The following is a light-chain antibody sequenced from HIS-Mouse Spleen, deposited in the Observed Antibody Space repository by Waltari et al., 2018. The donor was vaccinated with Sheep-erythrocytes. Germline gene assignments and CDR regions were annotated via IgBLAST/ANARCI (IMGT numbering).Light chain of an antibody. Sequence: QSALTQPRSVSGSPGQSVTISCTGTSSDVGGYNYFSWYQQHPGKAPKLMIYDVSKRPSGVPDRFSGSKSGNTDSLTISGLQAEDEADYYCCSYAGSYNHVFATGTKVTVL. J-gene: IGLJ1*01. CDR3: CSYAGSYNHV. CDR1: SSDVGGYNY. CDR2: DVS. V-gene: IGLV2-11*01.